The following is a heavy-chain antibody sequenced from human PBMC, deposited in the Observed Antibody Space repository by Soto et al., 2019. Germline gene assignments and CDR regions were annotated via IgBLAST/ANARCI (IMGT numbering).Heavy chain of an antibody. CDR3: AKDGLDGYYDSSGYYNY. V-gene: IGHV3-23*01. J-gene: IGHJ4*02. CDR2: ISGSGGGT. CDR1: GFTFSSYA. Sequence: GGSLRLSCAASGFTFSSYAMNWVRQAPGKGLEWVSSISGSGGGTYYADSVKGRFTISRDNSKNTLYLQMYSLRAEDTAVYFCAKDGLDGYYDSSGYYNYWGQGTLVTVSS. D-gene: IGHD3-22*01.